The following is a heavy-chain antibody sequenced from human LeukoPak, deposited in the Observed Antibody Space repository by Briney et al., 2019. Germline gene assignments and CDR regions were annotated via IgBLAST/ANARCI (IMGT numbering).Heavy chain of an antibody. Sequence: PGGSLRLSCAASGFTFSSYSMNWVRQAPGKGLEWVSYISSSSSTIYYADSVKGRFTISRDNAKNSLYLQMNSLRAEDTAVYYCARGRDVYAGLNWFDPWGQGTLVTVSS. CDR3: ARGRDVYAGLNWFDP. D-gene: IGHD5/OR15-5a*01. J-gene: IGHJ5*02. CDR2: ISSSSSTI. V-gene: IGHV3-48*01. CDR1: GFTFSSYS.